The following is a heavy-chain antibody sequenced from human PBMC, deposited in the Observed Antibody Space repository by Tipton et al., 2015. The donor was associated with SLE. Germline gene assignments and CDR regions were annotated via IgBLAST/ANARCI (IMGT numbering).Heavy chain of an antibody. CDR3: ARAGENYDILTGFYSSDAFDI. V-gene: IGHV4-61*02. J-gene: IGHJ3*02. CDR1: HGSTKSGGYF. D-gene: IGHD3-9*01. Sequence: TLSLTCSVSHGSTKSGGYFWNWIRQPAGKGLEWIGRIYSSGSTNYNPSLKSRVTISVDTSKNQFSLKLSSVTAADTAVYYCARAGENYDILTGFYSSDAFDIWGQGTMVTVSS. CDR2: IYSSGST.